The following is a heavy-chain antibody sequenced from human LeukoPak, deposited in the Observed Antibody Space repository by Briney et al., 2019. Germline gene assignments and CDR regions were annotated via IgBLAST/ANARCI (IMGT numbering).Heavy chain of an antibody. CDR2: IYTSGST. D-gene: IGHD6-19*01. V-gene: IGHV4-4*07. Sequence: SETLSLTCTVSGGSISSYYWSWIRQPAGKGLEWIGRIYTSGSTNYNPSLKSRVTMSVDTSKNQFSLKLSSVTAADTAVYYCARDSYIAVAGTKYYYGMDVWGQGTTVTVSS. CDR3: ARDSYIAVAGTKYYYGMDV. CDR1: GGSISSYY. J-gene: IGHJ6*02.